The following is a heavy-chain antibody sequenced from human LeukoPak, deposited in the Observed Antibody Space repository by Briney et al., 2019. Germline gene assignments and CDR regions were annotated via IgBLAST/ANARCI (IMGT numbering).Heavy chain of an antibody. D-gene: IGHD3-10*01. CDR3: AKGMVRGVIPDY. J-gene: IGHJ4*02. Sequence: PGGSLRLSCAASGFTFSGYAMSWVRQAPGKGLEWVSAISGGGVSTYYADSIKGRFTISRDDSENTLYLQMNSLRAEDTAVYYCAKGMVRGVIPDYWGQGTLVTVSS. CDR1: GFTFSGYA. CDR2: ISGGGVST. V-gene: IGHV3-23*01.